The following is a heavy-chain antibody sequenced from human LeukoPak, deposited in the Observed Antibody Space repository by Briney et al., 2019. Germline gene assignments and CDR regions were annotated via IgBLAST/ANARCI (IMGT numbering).Heavy chain of an antibody. CDR3: ARFGTTGTTLDP. V-gene: IGHV4-31*03. CDR1: GVSISSGGYY. CDR2: IYYSGST. J-gene: IGHJ5*02. D-gene: IGHD1-1*01. Sequence: SETLSLTCTVSGVSISSGGYYWRWLRQHPGKGLEWIGYIYYSGSTYYNPTLKSRVTISVDTSKNQFSLKLSSVTAADTAVYYCARFGTTGTTLDPWGQGTLVAVSS.